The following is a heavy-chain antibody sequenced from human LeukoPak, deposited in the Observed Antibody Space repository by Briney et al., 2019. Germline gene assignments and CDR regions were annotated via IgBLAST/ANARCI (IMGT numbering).Heavy chain of an antibody. CDR1: GGSISSYY. CDR2: IYTSGST. J-gene: IGHJ4*02. D-gene: IGHD6-6*01. Sequence: SETLSLTCTVSGGSISSYYWSWIRQPPGKGLEWIGYIYTSGSTNYNPSLKSRVTISVDTSKNQFSLKLSSVIAADTAVYYCARGPGGSSSSDFDYWGQGTLVTVSS. CDR3: ARGPGGSSSSDFDY. V-gene: IGHV4-4*08.